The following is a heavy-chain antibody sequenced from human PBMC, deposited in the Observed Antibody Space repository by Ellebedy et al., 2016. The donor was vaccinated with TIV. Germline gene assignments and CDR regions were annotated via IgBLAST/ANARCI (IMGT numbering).Heavy chain of an antibody. CDR2: VYYSGKT. Sequence: MPSETLSLTCTVSGASITSYWNWIRQPPGRGLEYIGYVYYSGKTNYSPSLKDRVTISLDTSKSQFSLNLNSVTAADTAVYYCARKSLSNWSFDLWGRGTLVTVSS. CDR3: ARKSLSNWSFDL. J-gene: IGHJ2*01. CDR1: GASITSY. V-gene: IGHV4-59*01.